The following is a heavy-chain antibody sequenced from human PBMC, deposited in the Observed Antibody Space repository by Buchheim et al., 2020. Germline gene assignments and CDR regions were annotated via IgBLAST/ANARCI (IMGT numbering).Heavy chain of an antibody. J-gene: IGHJ6*02. CDR2: IYSGGST. D-gene: IGHD2-2*01. V-gene: IGHV3-66*01. Sequence: EVQLVESGGGLVQPGGSLRLSCAASGFTVSSNYMSWVRQAPGKGLEWVSVIYSGGSTYYADSVKGRFTIYRDNSKNTLYLQMNSLRAEDTAVYYCARDLISSTILGPYYYGMDVWGQGTT. CDR3: ARDLISSTILGPYYYGMDV. CDR1: GFTVSSNY.